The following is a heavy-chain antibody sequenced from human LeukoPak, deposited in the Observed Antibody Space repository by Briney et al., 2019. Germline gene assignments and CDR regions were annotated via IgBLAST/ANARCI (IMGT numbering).Heavy chain of an antibody. CDR2: IKQDGSEK. J-gene: IGHJ6*03. CDR3: ARVEMATITLAYYYYYYMDV. Sequence: GGSLRLSCAASGFTFSSYWMSWVRQAPGKGLEWVANIKQDGSEKYYVDSVKGRFTISRDNAKNSLYLQMNSLRAEDTAVYYCARVEMATITLAYYYYYYMDVWGKGTLVTVSS. V-gene: IGHV3-7*01. CDR1: GFTFSSYW. D-gene: IGHD5-24*01.